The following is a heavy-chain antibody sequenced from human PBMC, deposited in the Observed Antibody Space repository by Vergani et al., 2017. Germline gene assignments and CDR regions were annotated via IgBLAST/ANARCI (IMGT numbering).Heavy chain of an antibody. CDR2: ISYDGSNK. CDR1: GFTFSSYG. J-gene: IGHJ4*01. CDR3: VKEKIDLGSYFFDS. V-gene: IGHV3-30*18. D-gene: IGHD2/OR15-2a*01. Sequence: VQLLESGGGSAQPGESLRLSCVASGFTFSSYGMHWVRQAPGKGLEWVAVISYDGSNKYYADSVKGRFTISRDNSKNSVYLQMNSLRAEDTAIYYCVKEKIDLGSYFFDSWGHGILVTVSS.